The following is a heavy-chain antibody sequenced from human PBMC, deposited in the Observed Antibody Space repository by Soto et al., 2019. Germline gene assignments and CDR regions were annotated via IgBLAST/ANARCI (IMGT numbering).Heavy chain of an antibody. CDR3: ARWRRIAVAGSRNWFDP. CDR2: ISAYNGNT. D-gene: IGHD6-19*01. J-gene: IGHJ5*02. V-gene: IGHV1-18*01. Sequence: ASVKVSCKASGYTFTSYGISWVRQAPGQGLEWMGWISAYNGNTNYAQKLQGRVTMTTDTSTSTAYMELRSLRSDDTAVYYCARWRRIAVAGSRNWFDPWGQGTLVTVSS. CDR1: GYTFTSYG.